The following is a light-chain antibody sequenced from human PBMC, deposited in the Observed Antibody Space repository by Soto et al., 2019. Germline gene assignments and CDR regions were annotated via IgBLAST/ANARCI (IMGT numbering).Light chain of an antibody. V-gene: IGKV3-11*01. Sequence: EIVLTQSPATLSLSPGESATLSRRASQSVGGNLAWYQQKPGQAPRLLIYDTSNWATDIPARFSGSGSGTDFTLTISSLEPEDFAVYFCQHRRNWPHTFGQGTKVEIK. CDR2: DTS. J-gene: IGKJ2*01. CDR3: QHRRNWPHT. CDR1: QSVGGN.